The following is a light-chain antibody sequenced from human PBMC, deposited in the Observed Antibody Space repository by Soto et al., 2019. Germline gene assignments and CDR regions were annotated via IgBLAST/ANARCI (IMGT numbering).Light chain of an antibody. CDR3: QQYHNLQFQFT. CDR2: DAS. J-gene: IGKJ3*01. CDR1: QHIDNF. V-gene: IGKV1-33*01. Sequence: DIQMTQSPSSLSASVGDRVTITCQASQHIDNFLNWYQQKPGKAPKLLIYDASNLEPGVPSRFSGSGSGTDFTLTITSLQPEDFATYFCQQYHNLQFQFTFGPGTKVHIK.